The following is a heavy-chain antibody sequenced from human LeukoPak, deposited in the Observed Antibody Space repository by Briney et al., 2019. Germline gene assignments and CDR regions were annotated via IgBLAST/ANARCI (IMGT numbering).Heavy chain of an antibody. CDR2: ISWNSGSI. CDR1: GFTFDDYA. D-gene: IGHD6-19*01. J-gene: IGHJ4*02. CDR3: APSFSSSGWYYFDY. V-gene: IGHV3-9*01. Sequence: PGRSLRLSCAASGFTFDDYAMHWVRQAPGKGLGWVSGISWNSGSIGYADSVKGRFTISRDNAKNSLYLQMNSLRAEDTALYYCAPSFSSSGWYYFDYWGQGTLVTVSS.